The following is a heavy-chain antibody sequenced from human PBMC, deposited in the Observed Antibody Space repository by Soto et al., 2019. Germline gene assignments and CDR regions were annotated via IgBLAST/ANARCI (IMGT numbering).Heavy chain of an antibody. Sequence: LSLTCTVSGGSISSGGYYWSWIRQHPGKGLEWIGYIYYSGSTYYNPSLKSRVTISVDTSKNQFSLKLSSVTAADTAVYYCARECIQLWLRAPLYGMDGWGQGTTVT. J-gene: IGHJ6*02. CDR1: GGSISSGGYY. CDR2: IYYSGST. V-gene: IGHV4-31*03. D-gene: IGHD5-18*01. CDR3: ARECIQLWLRAPLYGMDG.